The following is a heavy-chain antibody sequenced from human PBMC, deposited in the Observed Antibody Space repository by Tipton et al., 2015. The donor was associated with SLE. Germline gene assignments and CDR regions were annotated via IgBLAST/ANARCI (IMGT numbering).Heavy chain of an antibody. CDR1: GGSISSGNYY. CDR2: IYTRGST. Sequence: LRLSCTVSGGSISSGNYYWTWIRQPAGKGLEWIGRIYTRGSTNYNPSLKSRVTMSVDTSKNQFSLKVAPVTAADTAVYYCARAPPDLKRCWFDPWGQGTLVTVSS. J-gene: IGHJ5*02. CDR3: ARAPPDLKRCWFDP. V-gene: IGHV4-61*02.